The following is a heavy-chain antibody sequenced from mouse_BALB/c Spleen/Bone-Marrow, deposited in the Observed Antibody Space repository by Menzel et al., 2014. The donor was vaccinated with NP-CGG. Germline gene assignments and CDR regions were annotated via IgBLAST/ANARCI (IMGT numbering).Heavy chain of an antibody. CDR3: ARNYYGSFAY. CDR2: ISTGGST. CDR1: GFTFSNYA. Sequence: EVQGVESGGDLVKPGGPLKLSCAAPGFTFSNYALSWVRQTPEKRLEWVASISTGGSTYYLDSVKGRFTISRDSARNILYLQMSSLRSEDTAMYYCARNYYGSFAYWGQGTLVTVSA. J-gene: IGHJ3*01. V-gene: IGHV5-6-5*01. D-gene: IGHD1-1*01.